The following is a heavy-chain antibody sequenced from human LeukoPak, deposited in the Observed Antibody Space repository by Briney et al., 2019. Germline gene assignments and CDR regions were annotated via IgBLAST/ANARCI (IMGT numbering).Heavy chain of an antibody. D-gene: IGHD2-15*01. J-gene: IGHJ4*02. CDR3: ARASQLPGYCSGGSCPIDY. V-gene: IGHV1-69*04. Sequence: ASVKVSCKASGGTSSSYAISWVRQAPGQGLEWMGRIIPILGIANYAQKFQGRVTITADKSTSTAYMELSSLRSEDTAVYYCARASQLPGYCSGGSCPIDYWGQGTLVTVSS. CDR2: IIPILGIA. CDR1: GGTSSSYA.